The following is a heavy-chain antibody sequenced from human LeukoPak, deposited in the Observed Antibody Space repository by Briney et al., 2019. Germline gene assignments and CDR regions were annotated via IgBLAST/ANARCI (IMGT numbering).Heavy chain of an antibody. CDR1: GFTFSNYA. Sequence: GGSLRLSCAASGFTFSNYAMSWVRQAPGKGLEWVSGISGNDGSTYYTDSVKGRFTISRDNSKNTLYLQMNSLRAEDTAVYYRAKGRSGTYSPTWDYWGQGALVTVSS. D-gene: IGHD1-26*01. CDR2: ISGNDGST. J-gene: IGHJ4*02. V-gene: IGHV3-23*01. CDR3: AKGRSGTYSPTWDY.